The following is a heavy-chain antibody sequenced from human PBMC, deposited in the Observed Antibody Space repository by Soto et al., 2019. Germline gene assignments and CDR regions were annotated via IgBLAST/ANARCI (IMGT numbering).Heavy chain of an antibody. CDR3: AKSFVAGTTYMYYLDN. CDR2: ISDSGTSA. V-gene: IGHV3-23*01. Sequence: EVQLLESGGALVQPGGSLRLSCAASGFTFNNFAMTWVRQAPGKGLEWVAVISDSGTSAYYADSVKGRFTISRDNSKSTLYLQVNSLSAEDTALYCCAKSFVAGTTYMYYLDNGGKEPLVTVSS. J-gene: IGHJ4*02. CDR1: GFTFNNFA. D-gene: IGHD1-1*01.